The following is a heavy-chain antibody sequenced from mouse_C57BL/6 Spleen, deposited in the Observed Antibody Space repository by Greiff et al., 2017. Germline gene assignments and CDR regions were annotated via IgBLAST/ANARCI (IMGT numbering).Heavy chain of an antibody. J-gene: IGHJ1*03. V-gene: IGHV1-72*01. CDR2: IDPNSGGT. CDR1: GYTFTSYW. Sequence: QVQLQQPGAELVKPGASVKLSCKASGYTFTSYWMHWVKQRPGRGLEWIGRIDPNSGGTKYNEKFKSKATLTVDKPSSTTYMQLSSLTSEDSAVYYCASPLYYDYDGWYFDVWGTGTTVTVSS. D-gene: IGHD2-4*01. CDR3: ASPLYYDYDGWYFDV.